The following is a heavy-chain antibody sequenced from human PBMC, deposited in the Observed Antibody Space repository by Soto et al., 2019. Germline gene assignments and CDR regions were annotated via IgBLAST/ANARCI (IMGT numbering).Heavy chain of an antibody. D-gene: IGHD6-19*01. Sequence: ASVKVSCKASGGTFSSYAISWVRQAPGQGLEWMGGIIPIFGTANYAQKFQGRVTITADESTSTAYMELSSLRSEDTAVYYCARAGKTDSSGWYRGQDAFDIWGQGTMVTVSS. CDR2: IIPIFGTA. J-gene: IGHJ3*02. V-gene: IGHV1-69*13. CDR3: ARAGKTDSSGWYRGQDAFDI. CDR1: GGTFSSYA.